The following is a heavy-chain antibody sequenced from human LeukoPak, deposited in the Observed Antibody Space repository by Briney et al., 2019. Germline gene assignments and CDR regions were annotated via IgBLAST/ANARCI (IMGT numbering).Heavy chain of an antibody. CDR2: IYYSGST. J-gene: IGHJ4*02. V-gene: IGHV4-39*07. D-gene: IGHD1-20*01. Sequence: MASETLSLTCTVSGGSISSSSYYWGWIRQPPGKGLEWIGSIYYSGSTYYNPSLKSRVTISVDTSKNQFSLKLSSVTAADTAVYYCARVGIAGNYFDYWGQGTLVTVSS. CDR1: GGSISSSSYY. CDR3: ARVGIAGNYFDY.